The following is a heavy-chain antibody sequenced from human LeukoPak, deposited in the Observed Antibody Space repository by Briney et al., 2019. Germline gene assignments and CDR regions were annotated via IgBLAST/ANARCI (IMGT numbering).Heavy chain of an antibody. CDR1: GGSFSGYY. J-gene: IGHJ4*02. Sequence: PSETLSLTCAVYGGSFSGYYWSWIRQPPGKGLEWIGEINHSGSTNYNPSLKSRVTISVDTSKNQFSLKLSSVTAADTAVYYCARGASSDYWGQGVLVTVSS. D-gene: IGHD2-2*01. V-gene: IGHV4-34*01. CDR3: ARGASSDY. CDR2: INHSGST.